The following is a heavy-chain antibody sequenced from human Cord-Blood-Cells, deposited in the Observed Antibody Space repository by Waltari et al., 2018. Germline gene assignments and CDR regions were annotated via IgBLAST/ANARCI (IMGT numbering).Heavy chain of an antibody. CDR2: IYYSGST. CDR3: ARDSPAVAHYSAFDI. J-gene: IGHJ3*02. Sequence: QVQLQESGPGLVKPSETLSLTCTVSGGPISSHYWSWIRQPPGKGLEWIGYIYYSGSTNYNPSLKSRVTISVDTSKNQFSLKLSSVTAADTTVYYCARDSPAVAHYSAFDIWGQGTMVTVSS. D-gene: IGHD1-26*01. V-gene: IGHV4-59*11. CDR1: GGPISSHY.